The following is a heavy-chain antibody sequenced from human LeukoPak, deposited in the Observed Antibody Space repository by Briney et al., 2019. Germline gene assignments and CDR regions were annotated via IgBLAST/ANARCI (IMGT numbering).Heavy chain of an antibody. D-gene: IGHD5-12*01. Sequence: PGGSLRLSCAASGFTFSSYAMHWVRQAPGKGLEWVAVISYDGSNKYYADSVKGRFTISRDNSKNTLYLQMNSLRAEDTAVYYCARDRRYSGYGALFYYYGMDVWGQGTTVTVSS. CDR3: ARDRRYSGYGALFYYYGMDV. J-gene: IGHJ6*02. V-gene: IGHV3-30-3*01. CDR2: ISYDGSNK. CDR1: GFTFSSYA.